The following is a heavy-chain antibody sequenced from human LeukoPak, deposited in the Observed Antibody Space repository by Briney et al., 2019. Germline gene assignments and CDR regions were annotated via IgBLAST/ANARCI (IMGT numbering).Heavy chain of an antibody. Sequence: GGSLRLSCAASGFTVSSYSMHWVRQGPAKGLEWFAYISTLSGTIFYADSVKGRFTISRDNAKNSLYLQMDSLRDEDTAVYYCAKTKVGTGLDALDIWGQGTMVTVSS. CDR2: ISTLSGTI. D-gene: IGHD2-21*02. J-gene: IGHJ3*02. CDR3: AKTKVGTGLDALDI. CDR1: GFTVSSYS. V-gene: IGHV3-48*02.